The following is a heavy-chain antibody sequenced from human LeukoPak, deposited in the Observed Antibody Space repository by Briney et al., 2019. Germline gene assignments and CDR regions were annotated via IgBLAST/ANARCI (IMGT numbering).Heavy chain of an antibody. CDR1: GFTFSSYE. CDR3: AELGITMIGGV. CDR2: ISSSVSTI. J-gene: IGHJ6*04. D-gene: IGHD3-10*02. V-gene: IGHV3-48*03. Sequence: SLRLSCAASGFTFSSYEMNSGRQAPGQGLGWGSYISSSVSTIYYADSVKGRFTISRDNAKNSLYLQMNSLRAEDTAVYYCAELGITMIGGVWGKGTTVTISS.